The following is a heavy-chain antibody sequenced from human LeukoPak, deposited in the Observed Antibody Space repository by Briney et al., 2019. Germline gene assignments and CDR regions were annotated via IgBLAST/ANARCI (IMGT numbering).Heavy chain of an antibody. V-gene: IGHV1-58*02. CDR3: AAGDIAAAGTVP. Sequence: SVKVSCKASGFTFTRSAMQWVRQARGQRREWIGWIVVGSGNTNYAQKFQERVTITRDMSTSTAYMELSSLRSEDTAVYYCAAGDIAAAGTVPWGQGTLVTVSS. J-gene: IGHJ5*02. CDR1: GFTFTRSA. D-gene: IGHD6-13*01. CDR2: IVVGSGNT.